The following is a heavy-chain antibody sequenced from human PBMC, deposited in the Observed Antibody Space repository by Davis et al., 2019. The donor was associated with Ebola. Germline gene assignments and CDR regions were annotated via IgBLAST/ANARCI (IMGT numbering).Heavy chain of an antibody. CDR1: GFIFSSYS. CDR3: ARESYDYIWGSYRYYFDY. D-gene: IGHD3-16*02. J-gene: IGHJ4*02. Sequence: GESLKISCAASGFIFSSYSMNWVRHAPGKGLERVSYISSSSSTIYYADSVKGRFTISRDNAKNSLYLQMNSLRDEDTAVYYCARESYDYIWGSYRYYFDYWGQGTLVTVSS. CDR2: ISSSSSTI. V-gene: IGHV3-48*02.